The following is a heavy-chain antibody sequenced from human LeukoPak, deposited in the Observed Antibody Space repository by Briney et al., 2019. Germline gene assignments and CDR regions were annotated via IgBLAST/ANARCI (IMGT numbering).Heavy chain of an antibody. CDR1: GFTFSTYA. D-gene: IGHD3-3*01. CDR3: ARPQLPRMIFGVVITPSRYYGMDV. J-gene: IGHJ6*02. Sequence: GGSLRLSCAASGFTFSTYAMSWVRQAPGKGLEWVSGISGSGGSTYYAISGSGGSTDYADSVKGRFTISRDNSENMLYLQMNSLRAEDTAVYYCARPQLPRMIFGVVITPSRYYGMDVWGQGTTVTVSS. V-gene: IGHV3-23*01. CDR2: ISGSGGST.